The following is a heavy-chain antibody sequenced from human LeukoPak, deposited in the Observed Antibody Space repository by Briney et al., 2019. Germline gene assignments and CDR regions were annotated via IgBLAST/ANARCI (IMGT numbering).Heavy chain of an antibody. CDR3: TRLFGVDY. Sequence: PGGSLKLSCAASGLTFCGLAVLGLPRASGKGWEWVGRIRRKANSYATAYAASVKGRFTISRDDSKNTAYLQMNSLKTEDTAVYYCTRLFGVDYWGQGTLVTVSS. J-gene: IGHJ4*02. CDR1: GLTFCGLA. CDR2: IRRKANSYAT. D-gene: IGHD3-10*02. V-gene: IGHV3-73*01.